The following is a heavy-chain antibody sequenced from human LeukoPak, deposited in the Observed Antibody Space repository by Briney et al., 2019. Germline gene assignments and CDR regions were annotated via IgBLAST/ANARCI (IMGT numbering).Heavy chain of an antibody. D-gene: IGHD2-2*01. CDR1: GFTFSSYA. CDR3: AREMSNVVVVPAAYGSMNWFDP. V-gene: IGHV3-21*01. CDR2: ISSSSSYI. J-gene: IGHJ5*02. Sequence: GGSLTLSCAASGFTFSSYAMNWVRQAPGKGLEWVSSISSSSSYIYYADSVKGRFTISRDNAKNSLYLQMNSLRAEDTAVYYCAREMSNVVVVPAAYGSMNWFDPWGQGTLVTVSS.